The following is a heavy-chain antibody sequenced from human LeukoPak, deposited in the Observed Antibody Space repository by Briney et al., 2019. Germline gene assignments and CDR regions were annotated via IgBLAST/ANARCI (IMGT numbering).Heavy chain of an antibody. J-gene: IGHJ4*02. CDR1: GFHFDDYT. V-gene: IGHV3-43*01. CDR3: VKGPTHSATWYAALDY. CDR2: ITWTGGNT. D-gene: IGHD6-13*01. Sequence: GGSLRLSCAASGFHFDDYTMHWVRQAPGKGLEWVSLITWTGGNTYYADSVKGRFTISRDNFKSSLYLQMNSLRTEDTALYYCVKGPTHSATWYAALDYWGQGTLVTVSS.